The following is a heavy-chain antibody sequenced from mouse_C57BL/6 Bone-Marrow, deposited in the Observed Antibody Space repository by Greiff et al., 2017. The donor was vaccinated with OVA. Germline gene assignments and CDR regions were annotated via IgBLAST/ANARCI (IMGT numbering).Heavy chain of an antibody. CDR2: IYPRDGST. CDR3: ARYYYYGSSYSYYFDY. J-gene: IGHJ2*01. Sequence: QVQLQQSGPELVKPGASVKLSCTASGYTFTSYDINWVKQRPGQGLEWIGWIYPRDGSTKYNEKFKGTATLTVDTSSSTAYMELHSLTSEDSAVYFCARYYYYGSSYSYYFDYWGQGTTLTVSS. V-gene: IGHV1-85*01. D-gene: IGHD1-1*01. CDR1: GYTFTSYD.